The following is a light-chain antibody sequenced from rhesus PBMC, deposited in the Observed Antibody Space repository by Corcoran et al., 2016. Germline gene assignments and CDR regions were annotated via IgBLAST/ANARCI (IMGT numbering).Light chain of an antibody. CDR1: QSISSW. V-gene: IGKV1-32*01. CDR3: QQYNDFPLS. Sequence: DIQMTQSPSSLSASVGDTVNISCRASQSISSWLDWYQQKPGKTPKLLVSYTNRLESGVPSRFSGSGSGTEFTLTISSLQPEDFATYYCQQYNDFPLSFGGGSKVEIK. CDR2: YTN. J-gene: IGKJ4*01.